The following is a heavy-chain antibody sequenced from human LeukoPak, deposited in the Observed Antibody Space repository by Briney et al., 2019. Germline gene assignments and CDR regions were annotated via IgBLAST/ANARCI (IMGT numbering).Heavy chain of an antibody. CDR1: GYTFTSYV. CDR3: ARGAGSDILTGYFYY. Sequence: ASVKVSCKASGYTFTSYVISWVRQAPGQGLEWMGWISAYNGNTNYAQKLQGRVTMTTDTSTSTAYMELRSLRSDDTAVYYCARGAGSDILTGYFYYWGQGTLVTVSS. V-gene: IGHV1-18*01. CDR2: ISAYNGNT. D-gene: IGHD3-9*01. J-gene: IGHJ4*02.